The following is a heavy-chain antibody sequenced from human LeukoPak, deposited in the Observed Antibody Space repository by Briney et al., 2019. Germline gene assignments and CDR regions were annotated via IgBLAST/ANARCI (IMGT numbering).Heavy chain of an antibody. Sequence: ASVKVSCKASGGTFSSYAISWVRQAPGQGLEWMGRIIPILGIANYAQKFQGRVTITADKSTSTAYMELSSLRSEDTAVYYCARDQDYYDSSGYYYTSDYWGQGTLVTVSS. V-gene: IGHV1-69*04. J-gene: IGHJ4*02. CDR1: GGTFSSYA. D-gene: IGHD3-22*01. CDR2: IIPILGIA. CDR3: ARDQDYYDSSGYYYTSDY.